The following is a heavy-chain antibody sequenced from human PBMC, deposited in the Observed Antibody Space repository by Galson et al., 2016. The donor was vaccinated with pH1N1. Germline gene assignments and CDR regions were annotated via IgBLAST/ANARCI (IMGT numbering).Heavy chain of an antibody. CDR1: GGTLSNSA. Sequence: SVKVSCKASGGTLSNSAVSWVRQAPGQGLEWMGGISPIFGSINYAQRFQGRVTITADIFANTAYVELSSLRSEDTAIYYCATAGPLVWEILYFSYAMDVWGQGTTVTVSS. J-gene: IGHJ6*02. CDR2: ISPIFGSI. D-gene: IGHD3-10*01. V-gene: IGHV1-69*06. CDR3: ATAGPLVWEILYFSYAMDV.